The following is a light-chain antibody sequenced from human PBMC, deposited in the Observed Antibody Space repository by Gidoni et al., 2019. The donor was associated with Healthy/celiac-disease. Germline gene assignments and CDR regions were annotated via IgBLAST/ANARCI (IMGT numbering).Light chain of an antibody. CDR2: QDS. J-gene: IGLJ2*01. V-gene: IGLV3-1*01. CDR3: QAWDSSTGVV. Sequence: SYELNQPPSVSVSPGQTASITCSGDNLGDKYACWYQQKPGQSPVLVIYQDSKRPSGIPERFSGSNSGNTATLTISGTQAMDEADYYCQAWDSSTGVVFGGGTKLTVL. CDR1: NLGDKY.